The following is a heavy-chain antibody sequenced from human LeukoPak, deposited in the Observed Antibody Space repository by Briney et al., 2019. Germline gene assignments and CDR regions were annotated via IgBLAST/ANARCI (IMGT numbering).Heavy chain of an antibody. J-gene: IGHJ6*02. Sequence: PGGSLRLSCAPSGFTFSSYTMNWVRHAPGKGLEWVSSISSSSSYMYYADSVKGRFTISRDNAKNSLYLEMNSLRAEDTAVYYCARDRDVPAIGMDVWGQGTTVTVSS. CDR2: ISSSSSYM. CDR3: ARDRDVPAIGMDV. V-gene: IGHV3-21*06. CDR1: GFTFSSYT.